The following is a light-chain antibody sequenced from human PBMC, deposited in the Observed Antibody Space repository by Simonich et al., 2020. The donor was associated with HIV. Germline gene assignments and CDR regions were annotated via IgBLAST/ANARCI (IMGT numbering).Light chain of an antibody. Sequence: QSALTQPPSASRSPGQSVTISCTGTSSDVGGYNYLPWYQQHPGNAPKLMIYEVSKRPSGVPDRFSGSKSGNTASLTVSGLQAEDEADYYCSSYAGSNSYVVFGGGTKLTVL. CDR2: EVS. J-gene: IGLJ2*01. CDR1: SSDVGGYNY. V-gene: IGLV2-8*01. CDR3: SSYAGSNSYVV.